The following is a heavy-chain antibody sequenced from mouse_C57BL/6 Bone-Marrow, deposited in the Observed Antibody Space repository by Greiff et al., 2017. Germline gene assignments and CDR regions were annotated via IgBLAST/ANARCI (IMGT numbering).Heavy chain of an antibody. CDR3: SPLYYRFAY. J-gene: IGHJ3*01. Sequence: QVQLQQSGAELARPGASVKMSCKASGYTFTSYTMPWVKQRPGQGLEWIGYINPSSGDTKYNQKFKDKATLTADKSSSTAYMQLSSLTSEDSAVYYCSPLYYRFAYWGQGTLVTVSA. V-gene: IGHV1-4*01. CDR2: INPSSGDT. D-gene: IGHD2-1*01. CDR1: GYTFTSYT.